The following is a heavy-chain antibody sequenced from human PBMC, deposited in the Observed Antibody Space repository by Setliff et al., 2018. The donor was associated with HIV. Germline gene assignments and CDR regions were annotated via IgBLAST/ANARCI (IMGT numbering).Heavy chain of an antibody. CDR1: GYTFINYA. Sequence: SVKVSCKASGYTFINYAISWVRQAPGQGLEWVGGIIPLFGTSNYALKFQGRVTITANESTNTAHMELSSLRSVDTAMYYCATVFYYDSESFSLDYWGQGMLVTVSS. CDR3: ATVFYYDSESFSLDY. V-gene: IGHV1-69*13. D-gene: IGHD3-10*01. CDR2: IIPLFGTS. J-gene: IGHJ4*02.